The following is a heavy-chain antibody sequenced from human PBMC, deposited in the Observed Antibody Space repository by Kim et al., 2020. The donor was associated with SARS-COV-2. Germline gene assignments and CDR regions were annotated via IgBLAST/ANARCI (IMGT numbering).Heavy chain of an antibody. CDR3: ASGDYCSGGSCFPEPFDY. CDR2: INSDGSST. Sequence: GGSLRLSCAASGFTFSSYWMHWVRQAPGKGLVWVSRINSDGSSTSYADSVKGRFTISRDNAKNTLYLQMNSLRAEDTAVYYCASGDYCSGGSCFPEPFDYWGQGTLVTVSS. V-gene: IGHV3-74*01. J-gene: IGHJ4*02. D-gene: IGHD2-15*01. CDR1: GFTFSSYW.